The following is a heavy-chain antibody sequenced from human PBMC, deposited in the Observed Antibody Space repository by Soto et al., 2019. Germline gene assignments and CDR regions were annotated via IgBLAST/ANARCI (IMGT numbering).Heavy chain of an antibody. CDR2: IRAYNGNT. CDR3: VREGPPSLN. Sequence: QVQLVQSGAEVKKPGASVKVSCKASGYTFTSYGISWVRQAPGQGLEWMGWIRAYNGNTNYPQKLRGRVTMTTDTSTSTVYLELRSLRSDDTAVYYCVREGPPSLNWGQGTVVTVSS. J-gene: IGHJ4*02. V-gene: IGHV1-18*01. D-gene: IGHD2-2*01. CDR1: GYTFTSYG.